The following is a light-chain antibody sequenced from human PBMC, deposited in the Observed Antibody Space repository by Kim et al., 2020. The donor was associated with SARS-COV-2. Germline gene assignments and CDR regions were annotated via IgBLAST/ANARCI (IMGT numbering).Light chain of an antibody. CDR3: ASYTNTNTWV. CDR1: SSDVGAFDY. CDR2: DVT. Sequence: QSAPTQPASVSGSPGQSITISCTGTSSDVGAFDYVSWYQQHPTKAPKLMVFDVTKWPSGISNRFSGSKSGNSATLTISGLQAEDGADYYCASYTNTNTWVFGGGTKVTVL. J-gene: IGLJ3*02. V-gene: IGLV2-14*01.